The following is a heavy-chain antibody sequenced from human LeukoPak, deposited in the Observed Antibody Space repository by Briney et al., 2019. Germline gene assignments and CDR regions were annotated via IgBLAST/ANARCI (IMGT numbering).Heavy chain of an antibody. CDR3: ARASGSYYGALDY. CDR1: GGTFSSYA. D-gene: IGHD1-26*01. V-gene: IGHV1-69*04. Sequence: ASVKVSCKASGGTFSSYAISWVRQAPGQGLEWMGRIIPILGIANYAQKFQGRVTITTDESTSTAYMELSSLRSEDTAVYYCARASGSYYGALDYWGQGTLVTVSS. J-gene: IGHJ4*02. CDR2: IIPILGIA.